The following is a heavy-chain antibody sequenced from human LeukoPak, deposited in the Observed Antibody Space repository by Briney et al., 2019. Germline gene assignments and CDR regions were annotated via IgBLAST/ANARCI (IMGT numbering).Heavy chain of an antibody. Sequence: PGESLRLSCAASGFSFSSYAMSWVRQAPGKRLEWVSAISGSGGSTYYADSVKGRFTISRDNSKNTLYLQMNSLRAEDTAVYYCAKDVWFGELLKGFDYWGQGTLVTVSS. CDR2: ISGSGGST. CDR1: GFSFSSYA. D-gene: IGHD3-10*01. V-gene: IGHV3-23*01. CDR3: AKDVWFGELLKGFDY. J-gene: IGHJ4*02.